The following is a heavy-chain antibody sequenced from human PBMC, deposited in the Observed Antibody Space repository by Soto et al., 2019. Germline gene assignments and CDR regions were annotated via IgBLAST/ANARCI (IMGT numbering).Heavy chain of an antibody. D-gene: IGHD3-10*01. J-gene: IGHJ4*02. V-gene: IGHV1-69*02. CDR3: ATSFGSGYRAFDY. CDR2: FNPILSMS. CDR1: GDTFNVDT. Sequence: SVKVSCKASGDTFNVDTSSWVRQAPGLGLEWMGRFNPILSMSNSALRFQGRVTLTADKSTSTAYMVLSSLRSDDTAVYYCATSFGSGYRAFDYWGQGVLVTVSS.